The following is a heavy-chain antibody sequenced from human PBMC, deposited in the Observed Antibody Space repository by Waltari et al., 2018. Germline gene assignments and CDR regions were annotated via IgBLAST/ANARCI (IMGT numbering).Heavy chain of an antibody. J-gene: IGHJ5*02. CDR1: GFTFSSYA. CDR3: AKDRVAAAGTSES. CDR2: IYRGGST. Sequence: EVQLLESGGGLVQPGGSLRLSCAASGFTFSSYAMSWVRQAPGKGLEWVSVIYRGGSTYYAGAVKGRFTISRGNSKNTLYLQMNSLRAEYTAVYYCAKDRVAAAGTSESWGQGTLVTVSS. V-gene: IGHV3-23*03. D-gene: IGHD6-13*01.